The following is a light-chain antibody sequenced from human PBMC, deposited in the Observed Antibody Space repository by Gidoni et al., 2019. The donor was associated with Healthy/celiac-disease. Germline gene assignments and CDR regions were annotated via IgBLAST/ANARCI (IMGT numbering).Light chain of an antibody. V-gene: IGKV2-28*01. Sequence: DIVMSQSPLSLPVTPGEPASISCRSSQSLLHSNGYYYLDWYLQTPGPSPQLLFYLCSNRASGVPGRFSGSGSGADFTLIISRVEAEDVGVYYCRQARPTPRTFGQGTKVEIK. CDR3: RQARPTPRT. CDR1: QSLLHSNGYYY. J-gene: IGKJ1*01. CDR2: LCS.